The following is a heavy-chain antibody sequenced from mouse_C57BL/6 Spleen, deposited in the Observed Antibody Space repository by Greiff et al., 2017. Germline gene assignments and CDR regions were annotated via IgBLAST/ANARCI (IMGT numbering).Heavy chain of an antibody. CDR3: ARRGYDGPYFDY. Sequence: VQLQQSGPELVKPGASVKIPCKASGYTFTDYNMDWVKQSHGKSLEWIGDINPNNGGPIYNQKFKGKATLTVDKSSSTAYMELRSLTSEDTAVYYCARRGYDGPYFDYWGQGTTLTVSS. CDR2: INPNNGGP. V-gene: IGHV1-18*01. CDR1: GYTFTDYN. D-gene: IGHD2-3*01. J-gene: IGHJ2*01.